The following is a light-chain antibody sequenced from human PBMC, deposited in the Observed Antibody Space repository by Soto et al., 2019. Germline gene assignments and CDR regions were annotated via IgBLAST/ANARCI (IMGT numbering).Light chain of an antibody. CDR1: QSIRSW. V-gene: IGKV1-5*03. J-gene: IGKJ2*01. Sequence: DIHMTQSPSTLSASVGDRVTITCRASQSIRSWLAWYQQKPGKAPKLLIYLASSLQSGVPSRFSGSGSGTDFTLTISSLQPDDFATYYCQQYNSYPYTFAQGTKLELK. CDR2: LAS. CDR3: QQYNSYPYT.